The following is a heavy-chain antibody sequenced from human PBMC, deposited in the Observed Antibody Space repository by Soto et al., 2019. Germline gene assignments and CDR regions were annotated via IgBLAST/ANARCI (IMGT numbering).Heavy chain of an antibody. CDR2: IYYSGST. D-gene: IGHD3-10*01. Sequence: SDTLSLTCTVSGGSISSYYWSWIRQPPGKGLEWIGYIYYSGSTNYNPSLKSRVTISVDTSKNQFSLKLSSVTAADTAVYYCARAAITMVRGVMNNYYYYYMDVWGKGTTVTVSS. V-gene: IGHV4-59*08. CDR3: ARAAITMVRGVMNNYYYYYMDV. CDR1: GGSISSYY. J-gene: IGHJ6*03.